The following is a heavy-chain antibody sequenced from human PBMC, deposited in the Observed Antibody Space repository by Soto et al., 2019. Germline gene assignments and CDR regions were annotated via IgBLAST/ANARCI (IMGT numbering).Heavy chain of an antibody. D-gene: IGHD3-10*01. CDR1: GGTFSSYA. Sequence: AVKVSCKASGGTFSSYAISWVRQAPGQGLEWMGGIIPIFGTANYAQKFQGRVTITADESTSTAYMELSSLRSEDTAVYYCASSLPDITMVRGVISNIYYYYGMDVWGQGTTVTVSS. CDR3: ASSLPDITMVRGVISNIYYYYGMDV. CDR2: IIPIFGTA. J-gene: IGHJ6*02. V-gene: IGHV1-69*13.